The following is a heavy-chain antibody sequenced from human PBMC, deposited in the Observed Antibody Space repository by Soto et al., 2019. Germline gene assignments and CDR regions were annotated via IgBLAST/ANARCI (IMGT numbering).Heavy chain of an antibody. V-gene: IGHV3-21*01. J-gene: IGHJ4*02. Sequence: EVQLVESGGGLVKPGGSLRLSCAASGFTFSSYSMNWVRQAPGKGLEWVSSISSSSSYIYYADSVKGRFTISRDNAKNSLYLQMNSLRAEDTAVYYCARGFTVTTLYVDYWGQGTLVTVSS. CDR3: ARGFTVTTLYVDY. CDR1: GFTFSSYS. CDR2: ISSSSSYI. D-gene: IGHD4-17*01.